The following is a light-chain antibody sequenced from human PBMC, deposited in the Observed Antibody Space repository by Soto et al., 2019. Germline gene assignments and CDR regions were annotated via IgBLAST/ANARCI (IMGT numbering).Light chain of an antibody. CDR3: QQYRNSLYT. J-gene: IGKJ2*01. Sequence: EIVLTQSPGTLSLSPGERATLSCRASKSVSSSYLAWYQQKPGQAPRLLIYGASSRATGIPDRFSGSGSGTDFTLTISRLEPEDFAVYYCQQYRNSLYTFGQGTKLEIK. CDR1: KSVSSSY. V-gene: IGKV3-20*01. CDR2: GAS.